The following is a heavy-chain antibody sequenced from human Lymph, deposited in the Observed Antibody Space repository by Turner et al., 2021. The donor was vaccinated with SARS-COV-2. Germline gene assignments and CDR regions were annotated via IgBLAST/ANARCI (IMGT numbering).Heavy chain of an antibody. V-gene: IGHV1-69*10. Sequence: QVQLVQSGAEVKKPGSSVKVSCKASGGTFSSYAISWVRQTPGQGLEGMGGIIACLRSATYTQKFKGRATFAEDKSTSTADKEMSSLRSEDTAVFYGERVVGGFGRLGYYYYYGMDVWGQGTTVTVSS. CDR2: IIACLRSA. J-gene: IGHJ6*02. D-gene: IGHD3-10*01. CDR1: GGTFSSYA. CDR3: ERVVGGFGRLGYYYYYGMDV.